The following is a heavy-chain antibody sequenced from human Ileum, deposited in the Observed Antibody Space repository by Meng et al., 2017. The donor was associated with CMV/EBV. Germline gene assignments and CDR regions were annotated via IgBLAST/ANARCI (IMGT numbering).Heavy chain of an antibody. V-gene: IGHV3-53*01. J-gene: IGHJ4*02. CDR3: ASRYSSSWYFDN. Sequence: GESLKISCAASGFTVSSNYMSWVRQAPGQGLEWVSIIYSGGSTYYADSVKGRFTISRDNSKNTLYLQMNSLRGEDTAVYYCASRYSSSWYFDNWDQGTLVTVSS. CDR1: GFTVSSNY. CDR2: IYSGGST. D-gene: IGHD6-13*01.